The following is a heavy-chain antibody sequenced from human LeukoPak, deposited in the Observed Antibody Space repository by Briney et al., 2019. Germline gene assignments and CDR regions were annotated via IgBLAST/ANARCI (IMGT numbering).Heavy chain of an antibody. CDR1: GGSISSYY. V-gene: IGHV4-59*08. J-gene: IGHJ4*02. D-gene: IGHD6-6*01. CDR3: ARLIRYSSSSGYYFDY. CDR2: IYYSGST. Sequence: ASETLSLTCTVSGGSISSYYWSWIRQPPGKGLEWIGYIYYSGSTNYNPSLKSRVTISVDTSKNQFPLKLSSVTAADTAVYYCARLIRYSSSSGYYFDYWGQGTLVTVSS.